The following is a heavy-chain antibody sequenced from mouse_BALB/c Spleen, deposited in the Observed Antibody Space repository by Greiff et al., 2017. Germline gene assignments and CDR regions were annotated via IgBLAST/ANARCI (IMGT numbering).Heavy chain of an antibody. V-gene: IGHV7-3*02. D-gene: IGHD1-1*01. Sequence: EVKVVESGGGLVQPGGSLRLSCATSGFTFTDYYMSWVRQPPGKALEWLGFIRNKANGYTTEYSASVKGRFTISRDNSQSILYLQMNTLRAEDSATYYCARDISYGSSRYAMDYWGQGTSVTVSS. J-gene: IGHJ4*01. CDR3: ARDISYGSSRYAMDY. CDR1: GFTFTDYY. CDR2: IRNKANGYTT.